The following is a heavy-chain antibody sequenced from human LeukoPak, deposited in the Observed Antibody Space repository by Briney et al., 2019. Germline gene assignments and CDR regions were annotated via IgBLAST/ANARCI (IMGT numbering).Heavy chain of an antibody. CDR3: ARLIVGATSVEY. CDR1: GGSVSSSSYY. CDR2: IYHSGST. D-gene: IGHD1-26*01. V-gene: IGHV4-39*01. J-gene: IGHJ4*02. Sequence: SETLSLTCTVSGGSVSSSSYYWGWIRQPPGKELERIASIYHSGSTYHNPSLKSRVTISVDTSKNQFSLKLSSVTAADTAVYYCARLIVGATSVEYWGQGTLVTVSS.